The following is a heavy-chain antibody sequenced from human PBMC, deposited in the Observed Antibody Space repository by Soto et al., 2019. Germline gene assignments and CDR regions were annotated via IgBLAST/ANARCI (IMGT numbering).Heavy chain of an antibody. J-gene: IGHJ4*01. Sequence: SETLSLTCAVSGYSLSSASYCGCIRQPPGKGPEWIASIYHGGTNFYNASLKSRVTISVDTSKNHYSLKLRSVTAADTAVYYCARVHVMVVAGSTFDYWGPGTLVTVSS. CDR1: GYSLSSASY. V-gene: IGHV4-38-2*01. CDR2: IYHGGTN. D-gene: IGHD6-19*01. CDR3: ARVHVMVVAGSTFDY.